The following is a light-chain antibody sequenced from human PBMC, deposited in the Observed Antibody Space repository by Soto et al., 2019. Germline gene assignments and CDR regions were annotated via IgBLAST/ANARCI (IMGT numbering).Light chain of an antibody. CDR3: CAFTSAGTWV. V-gene: IGLV2-23*01. CDR1: SSDVGSHPL. CDR2: EDT. J-gene: IGLJ3*02. Sequence: QSVLTQPASVSGSPGQSITISCAGTSSDVGSHPLVSWYQQHPGKAPKLMISEDTKRPSGVSSRFSGSKSGNMASLTISCLQAEDEGDYYCCAFTSAGTWVFGGGTKVTVL.